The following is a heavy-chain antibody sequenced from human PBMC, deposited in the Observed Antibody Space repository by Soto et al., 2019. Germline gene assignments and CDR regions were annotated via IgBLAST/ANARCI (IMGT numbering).Heavy chain of an antibody. D-gene: IGHD6-19*01. CDR3: AKNNGWDGKSDAFDI. J-gene: IGHJ3*02. CDR2: ISGSGGHT. V-gene: IGHV3-23*01. Sequence: EVQLLESGGGLVQPGGSLRLSCAASGFSFSSFALTWVRQAPGKGLEWVSAISGSGGHTYYADSVTGRFTISRDNSNNTLYQQRNSLRAEDTALYYCAKNNGWDGKSDAFDIWGQGTMVTVSS. CDR1: GFSFSSFA.